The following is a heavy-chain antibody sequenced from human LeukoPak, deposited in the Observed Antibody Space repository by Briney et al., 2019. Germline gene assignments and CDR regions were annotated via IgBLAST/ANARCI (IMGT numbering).Heavy chain of an antibody. D-gene: IGHD2-15*01. CDR1: GFTFSSYW. Sequence: GGSLRLSCAASGFTFSSYWMHWVRQAPGKGLVWVSRINSDGSSTTYADSVKGRFTISRDNAKNTLYLQMNSLRAVDTAVYYCATSTYCSGGSCYSRTCQYWGQGTLVTVSS. CDR3: ATSTYCSGGSCYSRTCQY. V-gene: IGHV3-74*01. J-gene: IGHJ4*02. CDR2: INSDGSST.